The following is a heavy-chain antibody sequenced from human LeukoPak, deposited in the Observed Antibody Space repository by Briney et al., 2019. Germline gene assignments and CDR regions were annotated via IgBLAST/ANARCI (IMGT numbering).Heavy chain of an antibody. CDR3: ARINIRWFDP. Sequence: GGSLRLSCAASGFTFSSYEMNWVRQAPGKGLEWISYIGSGGSTIYNADSVKGRFTISRDNAKNPLYLQMNSLRAEDTAVYYWARINIRWFDPWGQGTLVTVSS. CDR2: IGSGGSTI. CDR1: GFTFSSYE. D-gene: IGHD3-10*01. J-gene: IGHJ5*02. V-gene: IGHV3-48*03.